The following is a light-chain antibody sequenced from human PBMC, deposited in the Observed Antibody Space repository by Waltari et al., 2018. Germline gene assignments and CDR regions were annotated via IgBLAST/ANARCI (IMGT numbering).Light chain of an antibody. Sequence: QSALTQPRSVSGSPGQSVTISCTGTSSDVGGYNYVSWYQQHPGKAPKLMIYDVRKRPAGVPYLFAVSKSRSTASLTVSGLQAEDEADCYCCSYAGSYTLVFGGGTKLAVL. J-gene: IGLJ2*01. V-gene: IGLV2-11*01. CDR2: DVR. CDR3: CSYAGSYTLV. CDR1: SSDVGGYNY.